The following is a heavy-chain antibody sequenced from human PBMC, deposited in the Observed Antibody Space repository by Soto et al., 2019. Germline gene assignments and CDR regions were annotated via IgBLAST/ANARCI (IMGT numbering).Heavy chain of an antibody. Sequence: QVQLQESGPGLVKPSQTLSLTCTVSGGSISSGDYYWSWIRQPPGKGLEWIGYIYYSGSTYYNPSLESRVTISVDTSKNQFSLKLSSVTAADTAVYYCAEGEYIAATGLYGMDVWGQGTTVTVSS. J-gene: IGHJ6*02. CDR2: IYYSGST. V-gene: IGHV4-30-4*01. CDR1: GGSISSGDYY. CDR3: AEGEYIAATGLYGMDV. D-gene: IGHD6-6*01.